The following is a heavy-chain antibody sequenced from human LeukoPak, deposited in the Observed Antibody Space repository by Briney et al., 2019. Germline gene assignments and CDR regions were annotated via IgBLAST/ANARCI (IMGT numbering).Heavy chain of an antibody. Sequence: QPSETLSLTCAVYGGSFSGYYWSWIRQPPGKGLEWIGEINHSGSTNYNPSLKSRVTISVDTSKNQFSLKLSSVTAADTAVYYCARASEYLIDYWGQGTLVTVSS. CDR1: GGSFSGYY. D-gene: IGHD2-2*01. J-gene: IGHJ4*02. V-gene: IGHV4-34*01. CDR3: ARASEYLIDY. CDR2: INHSGST.